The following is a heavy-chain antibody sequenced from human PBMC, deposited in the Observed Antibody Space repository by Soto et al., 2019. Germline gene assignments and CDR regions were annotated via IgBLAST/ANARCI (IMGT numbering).Heavy chain of an antibody. CDR3: ARDGTLKPDVVAATRLKKPNDAFDI. V-gene: IGHV1-18*01. CDR1: GYTFTSYG. D-gene: IGHD2-15*01. Sequence: KTPLASVKVSCKASGYTFTSYGISWVRQAPGQGLEWMGWISAYNGNTNYAQKLQGRVTMTTDTSTSTAYMELRSLRSDDTAVYYCARDGTLKPDVVAATRLKKPNDAFDIWGQGTMVTVS. CDR2: ISAYNGNT. J-gene: IGHJ3*02.